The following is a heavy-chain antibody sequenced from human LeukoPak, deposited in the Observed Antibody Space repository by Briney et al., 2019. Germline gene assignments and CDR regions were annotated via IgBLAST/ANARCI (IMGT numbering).Heavy chain of an antibody. CDR3: ARDRNYYYYMDV. J-gene: IGHJ6*03. CDR2: ISSSSSTI. CDR1: GFTVSSNE. V-gene: IGHV3-48*01. Sequence: GGSLRLSCAASGFTVSSNEMSWVRQAPGKGLEWVSYISSSSSTIYYADSVKGRFTISRDNAKNSLYLQMNSLRAEDTAVYYCARDRNYYYYMDVWGKGTTVTVSS.